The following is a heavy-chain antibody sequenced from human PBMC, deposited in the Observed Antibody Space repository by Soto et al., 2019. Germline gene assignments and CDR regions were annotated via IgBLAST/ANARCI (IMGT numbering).Heavy chain of an antibody. V-gene: IGHV1-69*13. J-gene: IGHJ4*02. CDR3: ARGSDRFSAWTFDY. CDR2: IIPIFGTA. Sequence: GASVKVSCKASGCTCSSYAISWVREARGQGLEWMGGIIPIFGTANYAQKFQGRVTITADESTSTAYMELSSLRSEDTAVYYCARGSDRFSAWTFDYWGQGTLVTVSS. CDR1: GCTCSSYA. D-gene: IGHD3-3*01.